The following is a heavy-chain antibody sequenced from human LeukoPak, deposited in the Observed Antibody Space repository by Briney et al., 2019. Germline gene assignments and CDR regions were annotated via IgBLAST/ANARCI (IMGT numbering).Heavy chain of an antibody. CDR3: ARASHWNQLHYFDY. D-gene: IGHD1-1*01. CDR2: ISTSSSYI. J-gene: IGHJ4*02. Sequence: GGSLRLSCAASGFTFSSYSMNWVRQAPGKGLEWVSFISTSSSYIYYADSVKGRFTISRDNAKNSLYLQMNSLRAEDTAVYYCARASHWNQLHYFDYWGQGTLVTVSS. CDR1: GFTFSSYS. V-gene: IGHV3-21*04.